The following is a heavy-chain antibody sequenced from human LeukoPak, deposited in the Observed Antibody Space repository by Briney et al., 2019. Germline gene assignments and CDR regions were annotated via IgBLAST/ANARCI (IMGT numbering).Heavy chain of an antibody. CDR3: ARGYCSGGSCYSYYYYNYMDV. V-gene: IGHV4-39*07. CDR1: GGSISSSSYY. Sequence: SETLSLTCTVSGGSISSSSYYWGWIRQPPGKGLEWIGSIHYSGSTNYNPSLKSRVTISVDTSKNQFSLKLSSVTAADTAVYYCARGYCSGGSCYSYYYYNYMDVWGKGTTVTISS. CDR2: IHYSGST. D-gene: IGHD2-15*01. J-gene: IGHJ6*03.